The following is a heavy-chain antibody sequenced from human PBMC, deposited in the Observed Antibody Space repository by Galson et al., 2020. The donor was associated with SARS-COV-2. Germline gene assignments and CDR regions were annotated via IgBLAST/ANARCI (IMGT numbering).Heavy chain of an antibody. D-gene: IGHD4-17*01. CDR1: SISTDDYY. CDR2: IHSTGNT. V-gene: IGHV4-30-4*01. CDR3: ARTSSTGTREYYFGY. J-gene: IGHJ4*02. Sequence: SISTDDYYWTWIRQPPGKGLEWIGDIHSTGNTYYNPSLRSRVSTSIDTSKNQFSLKLTSVTTADTAVYFCARTSSTGTREYYFGYWGQGTLVTVSS.